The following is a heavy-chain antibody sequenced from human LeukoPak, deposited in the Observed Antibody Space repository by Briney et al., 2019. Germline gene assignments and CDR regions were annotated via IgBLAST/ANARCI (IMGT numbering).Heavy chain of an antibody. CDR1: GYTFTSYG. J-gene: IGHJ5*02. Sequence: ASVKVSCKASGYTFTSYGISWVRQALGQGLEWMGWISAYNGNTNYAQKLQGRVTMTTDTSTSTAYMELRSLRSDDTAVYYCARADCSGGSCYYISFDPWGQGTLVTVSS. D-gene: IGHD2-15*01. V-gene: IGHV1-18*01. CDR3: ARADCSGGSCYYISFDP. CDR2: ISAYNGNT.